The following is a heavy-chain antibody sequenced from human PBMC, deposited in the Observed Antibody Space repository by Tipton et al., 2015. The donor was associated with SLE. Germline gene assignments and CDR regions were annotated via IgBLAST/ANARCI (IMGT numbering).Heavy chain of an antibody. CDR2: IYYSGTT. Sequence: TLSLTCTVSGGSISSSSYYWGWIRQPPGKGLEWIGSIYYSGTTNYNPSLKSRVTISADTSKNLFSLELRSVTAADMALFYCVRVGDVNVVPGRSDRHFDYWGQGILVTVSS. J-gene: IGHJ4*02. CDR1: GGSISSSSYY. V-gene: IGHV4-39*07. CDR3: VRVGDVNVVPGRSDRHFDY. D-gene: IGHD2-21*02.